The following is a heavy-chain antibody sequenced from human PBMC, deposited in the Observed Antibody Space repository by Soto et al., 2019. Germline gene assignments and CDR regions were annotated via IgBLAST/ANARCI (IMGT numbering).Heavy chain of an antibody. D-gene: IGHD3-22*01. J-gene: IGHJ3*02. Sequence: SETLSLTCTVSGGSISSYYWSWIRQPPGKGLEWIGYIYYSGSTNYNPSLKSRVTISVDTSKNQFSLKLSSVTAADTAVYYCARHMCYYDSSGYCPDAFDIWGQGTMVTVSS. CDR1: GGSISSYY. V-gene: IGHV4-59*08. CDR3: ARHMCYYDSSGYCPDAFDI. CDR2: IYYSGST.